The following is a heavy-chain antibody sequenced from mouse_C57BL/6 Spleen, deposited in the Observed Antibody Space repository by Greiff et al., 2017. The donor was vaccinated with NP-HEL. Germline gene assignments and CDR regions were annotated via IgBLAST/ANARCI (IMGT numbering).Heavy chain of an antibody. V-gene: IGHV1-69*01. Sequence: VQLQQPGAELVMPGASVKLSCKASGYTFTSYWMHWVKQRPGQGLEWIGEIDPSDSYTNYNQKFKGKSTLTVDKSSSTAYMQLSSLTSEDSAVYYCARGAITTVVATLSYWYFDVWGTGTTVTVSS. CDR1: GYTFTSYW. CDR2: IDPSDSYT. CDR3: ARGAITTVVATLSYWYFDV. D-gene: IGHD1-1*01. J-gene: IGHJ1*03.